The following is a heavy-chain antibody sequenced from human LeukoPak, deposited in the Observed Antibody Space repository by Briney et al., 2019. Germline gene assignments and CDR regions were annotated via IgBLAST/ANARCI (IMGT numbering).Heavy chain of an antibody. CDR2: INPNSGGT. CDR3: ARDNGGYCSSTSCAFDY. CDR1: GYTFTGYY. J-gene: IGHJ4*02. V-gene: IGHV1-2*04. Sequence: ASVTVSCKASGYTFTGYYMHWVRQAPGQGLEWMGWINPNSGGTNYAQKFQGWVTMTRDTSISTAYMELSRLRSDDTAVYYCARDNGGYCSSTSCAFDYWGQGTLVTVSS. D-gene: IGHD2-2*01.